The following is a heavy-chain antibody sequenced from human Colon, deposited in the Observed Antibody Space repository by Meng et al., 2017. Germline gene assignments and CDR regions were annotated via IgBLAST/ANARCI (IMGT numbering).Heavy chain of an antibody. V-gene: IGHV5-51*01. CDR2: IFPGDSET. D-gene: IGHD5-18*01. J-gene: IGHJ4*02. CDR3: ARRGYSYGAGAIDY. CDR1: GYTFTSYW. Sequence: GGSLRLSCTGFGYTFTSYWIGWVRQMPGKGLDWMGIIFPGDSETRYSPSFQGQVTISADKSISTAYLQWSSLRTSDSAMYYCARRGYSYGAGAIDYWGQGTLVTVSS.